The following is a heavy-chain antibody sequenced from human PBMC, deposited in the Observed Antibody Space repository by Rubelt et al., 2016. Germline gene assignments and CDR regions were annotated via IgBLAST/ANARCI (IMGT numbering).Heavy chain of an antibody. CDR3: ARWQQQLNFDY. CDR2: INHSGST. CDR1: GGSFSGYY. D-gene: IGHD6-13*01. J-gene: IGHJ4*02. V-gene: IGHV4-34*01. Sequence: GAGLLKPSETLSLTCAVYGGSFSGYYWSWIRQPPGKGLEWIGEINHSGSTNYNPSLKSRVTISVDTSKNQFSLNLSSVTAADTAVYYCARWQQQLNFDYWGQGTLVTVSS.